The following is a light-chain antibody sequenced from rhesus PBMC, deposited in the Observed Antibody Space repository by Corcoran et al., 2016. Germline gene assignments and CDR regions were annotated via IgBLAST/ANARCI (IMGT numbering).Light chain of an antibody. J-gene: IGKJ3*01. Sequence: DIQMTQSPSSLSASVGDRVTVTFRASQGINKELSWYQQKPGKAPTLLIYAASSLQTGVSSRFSGRGSGTDYTLTINSLQPEDVATYYCLQDYTTPFTFGPGTKLDIK. CDR3: LQDYTTPFT. CDR1: QGINKE. V-gene: IGKV1-94*01. CDR2: AAS.